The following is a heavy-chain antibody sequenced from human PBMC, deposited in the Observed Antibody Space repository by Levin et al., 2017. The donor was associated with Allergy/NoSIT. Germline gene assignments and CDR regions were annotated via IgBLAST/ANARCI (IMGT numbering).Heavy chain of an antibody. CDR1: GFTFSSYW. D-gene: IGHD3-10*01. J-gene: IGHJ3*02. Sequence: GGSLRLSCAASGFTFSSYWMSWVRQAPGKGPEWVANIKQDGSEKYYVDSVKGRFTISRDNAKNSLYLQMNSLRAEDTAVYYCARVGAFDGSESYYRAFDIWGQGTMVTVSS. CDR3: ARVGAFDGSESYYRAFDI. CDR2: IKQDGSEK. V-gene: IGHV3-7*04.